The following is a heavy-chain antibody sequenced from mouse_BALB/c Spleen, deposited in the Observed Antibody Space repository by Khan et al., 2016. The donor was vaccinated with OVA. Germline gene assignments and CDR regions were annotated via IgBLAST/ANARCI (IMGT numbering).Heavy chain of an antibody. Sequence: QVQLKQSGAELARPGASVKMSCKASGYTFTSYTIHWIKLRPGQGLEWIGFINPSNGYTTYNQKFKDMATLTAAKSSTTVYMQLSSLTSDDTAVYNCVRDGAYHRNDGWFAYWGQGTLVTVSA. CDR2: INPSNGYT. J-gene: IGHJ3*01. CDR1: GYTFTSYT. V-gene: IGHV1-4*01. CDR3: VRDGAYHRNDGWFAY. D-gene: IGHD2-14*01.